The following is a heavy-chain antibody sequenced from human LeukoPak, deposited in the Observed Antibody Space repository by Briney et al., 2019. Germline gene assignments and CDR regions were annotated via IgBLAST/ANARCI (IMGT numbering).Heavy chain of an antibody. J-gene: IGHJ4*02. D-gene: IGHD5-12*01. CDR3: AKDLPSGYDSPVDY. CDR2: LSGSGGST. Sequence: PGGSLRLSCAASGFTFSSYAMNWVRQAPGKGLEWVSGLSGSGGSTYYADSVKGRFTISRDNSKNTLYLQMNSLRVEDTAVYYCAKDLPSGYDSPVDYWGQGTLVTVSS. V-gene: IGHV3-23*01. CDR1: GFTFSSYA.